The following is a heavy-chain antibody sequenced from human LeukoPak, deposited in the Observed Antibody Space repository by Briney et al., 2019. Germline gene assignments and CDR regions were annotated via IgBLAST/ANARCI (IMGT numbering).Heavy chain of an antibody. D-gene: IGHD3-3*01. CDR2: INPSGGST. Sequence: ASVKVSCKASGYTFTSYYMHWVRQAPGQGLEWMGIINPSGGSTSYAQKFQGRVTMARDTSTSTVYMERSSLRSEDTAVYHCAATDRFLDPNWSKRQISTGSRFDYWGQGTLVTVSS. CDR1: GYTFTSYY. CDR3: AATDRFLDPNWSKRQISTGSRFDY. J-gene: IGHJ4*02. V-gene: IGHV1-46*01.